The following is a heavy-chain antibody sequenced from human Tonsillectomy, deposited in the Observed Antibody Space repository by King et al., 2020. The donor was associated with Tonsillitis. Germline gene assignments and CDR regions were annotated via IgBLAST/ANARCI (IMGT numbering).Heavy chain of an antibody. D-gene: IGHD7-27*01. V-gene: IGHV4-39*07. J-gene: IGHJ2*01. CDR3: ARRKSNWDWYFDL. Sequence: LQLQESGPGLVKPSETLSLTCTVSGGSISSSSYYWGWIRQPPGKGLEWIGTIYYSGSTYYNPSLKSRVTISVDTSKNQFSLKLSSVTAADTAVYYCARRKSNWDWYFDLWGRGTLVTVSS. CDR2: IYYSGST. CDR1: GGSISSSSYY.